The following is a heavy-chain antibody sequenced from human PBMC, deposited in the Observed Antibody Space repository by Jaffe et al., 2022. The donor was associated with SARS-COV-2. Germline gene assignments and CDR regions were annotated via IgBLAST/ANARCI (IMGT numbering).Heavy chain of an antibody. CDR3: AKDGASLGAPITSGMDV. CDR1: GFTFSSYG. Sequence: QVQLVESGGGVVQPGRSLRLSCAASGFTFSSYGMHWVRQAPGKGLEWVAVISYDGSNKYYADSVKGRFTISRDNSKNTLYLQMNSLRAEDTAVYYCAKDGASLGAPITSGMDVWGQGTTVTVSS. CDR2: ISYDGSNK. J-gene: IGHJ6*02. D-gene: IGHD1-26*01. V-gene: IGHV3-30*18.